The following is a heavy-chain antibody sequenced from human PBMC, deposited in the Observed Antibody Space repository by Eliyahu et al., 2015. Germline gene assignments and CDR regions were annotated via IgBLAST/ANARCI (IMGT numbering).Heavy chain of an antibody. J-gene: IGHJ4*02. CDR1: GFTFNNAW. CDR3: TTFLRGY. Sequence: EVQLVESGGGLVKPGGSRRLSCAASGFTFNNAWMTWVRQAAGKGLEWVGRIKTKSDSGTTDYAAPVKGRFTISRDDSKNTLYLQMNSLKAEDTAVYYCTTFLRGYWGQGTLVTVSS. CDR2: IKTKSDSGTT. D-gene: IGHD2/OR15-2a*01. V-gene: IGHV3-15*01.